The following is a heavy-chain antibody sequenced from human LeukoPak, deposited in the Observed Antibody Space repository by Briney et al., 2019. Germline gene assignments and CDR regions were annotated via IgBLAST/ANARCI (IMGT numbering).Heavy chain of an antibody. Sequence: SETLSLTCAAYGGSFSGYYWSWIRQPPGKGLEWIGEINHSGSTNYNPSLKSRVTISVDTSKNQFSLKLSSVTAADTAVYYCARGRIMTTVTTLAYGMDVWGQGTTVTVSS. V-gene: IGHV4-34*01. CDR1: GGSFSGYY. J-gene: IGHJ6*02. D-gene: IGHD4-4*01. CDR3: ARGRIMTTVTTLAYGMDV. CDR2: INHSGST.